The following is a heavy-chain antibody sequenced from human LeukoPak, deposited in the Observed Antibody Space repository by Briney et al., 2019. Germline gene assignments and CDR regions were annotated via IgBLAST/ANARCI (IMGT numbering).Heavy chain of an antibody. V-gene: IGHV5-51*01. CDR2: IYPSDADT. D-gene: IGHD5-12*01. Sequence: GEALQISSNGARNSFNKNWIGWGRRMPGKGGEWMAIIYPSDADTKYSPSFQGRVTISADESNNTAYLQWTSLRASDTAMYYCATSAPDTGSAPFDSWGQGTLVIVSS. CDR1: RNSFNKNW. J-gene: IGHJ4*02. CDR3: ATSAPDTGSAPFDS.